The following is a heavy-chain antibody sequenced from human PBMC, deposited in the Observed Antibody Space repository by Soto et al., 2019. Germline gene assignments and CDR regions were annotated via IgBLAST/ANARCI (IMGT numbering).Heavy chain of an antibody. D-gene: IGHD3-10*01. CDR2: ISYDRSNK. Sequence: PGGSLRLSCAASGFTFSNYGMHWVRQAPGKGLEWVAVISYDRSNKYYAESVKGRFTISRDNSKNTLYLQMNSLRAEDTAVYYFAKDKSWFGDLIHAILDYWGNGTLVTDS. CDR3: AKDKSWFGDLIHAILDY. J-gene: IGHJ4*01. V-gene: IGHV3-30*18. CDR1: GFTFSNYG.